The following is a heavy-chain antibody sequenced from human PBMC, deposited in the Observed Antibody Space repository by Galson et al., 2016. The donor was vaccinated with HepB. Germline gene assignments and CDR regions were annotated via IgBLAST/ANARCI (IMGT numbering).Heavy chain of an antibody. CDR3: VKEGRFYESYGDYPSQGGVRFDD. CDR2: ISGSGDRT. Sequence: SLRLSCAASGFTFRTCAMSWVRQPPGKGLEWVSAISGSGDRTYNADSVKGRFTISRDNSKNTLYLQMNSLGAEDTAVYYCVKEGRFYESYGDYPSQGGVRFDDWGQGTLVTVSS. CDR1: GFTFRTCA. V-gene: IGHV3-23*01. J-gene: IGHJ4*02. D-gene: IGHD3-22*01.